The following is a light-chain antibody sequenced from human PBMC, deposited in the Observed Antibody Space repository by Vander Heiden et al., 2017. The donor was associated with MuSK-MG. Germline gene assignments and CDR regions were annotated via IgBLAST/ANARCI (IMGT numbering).Light chain of an antibody. CDR2: KSS. CDR3: QQYNIYPWT. J-gene: IGKJ1*01. CDR1: ENIINW. Sequence: DIQMTQSPSPLTASVGDRVTITCRASENIINWLAWYQQKPGKAPKLLMYKSSILESGVPSRFSGSGSGTEFTLTITSLQTNDSATYHCQQYNIYPWTFGQGTKVEIK. V-gene: IGKV1-5*03.